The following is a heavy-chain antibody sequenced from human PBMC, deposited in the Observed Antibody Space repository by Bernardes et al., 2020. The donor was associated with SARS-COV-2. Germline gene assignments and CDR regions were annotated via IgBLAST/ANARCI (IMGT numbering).Heavy chain of an antibody. CDR3: ARDLSSSWVGAFDI. Sequence: SLTCTVSGDSISSGDYYWSWIRQLPGKGLEWIGYIYYSGNTYYNPSLNSRVTISVDTSKSQFSLKLSSVTAADTAVYYCARDLSSSWVGAFDIWGQGTMVTVSS. V-gene: IGHV4-31*03. J-gene: IGHJ3*02. CDR2: IYYSGNT. CDR1: GDSISSGDYY. D-gene: IGHD6-13*01.